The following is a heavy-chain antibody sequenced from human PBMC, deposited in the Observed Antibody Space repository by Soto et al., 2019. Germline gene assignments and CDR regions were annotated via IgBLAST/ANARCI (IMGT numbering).Heavy chain of an antibody. J-gene: IGHJ4*02. CDR3: ARGSWYYCFDW. D-gene: IGHD6-13*01. CDR1: GFTLSDYY. CDR2: IGHTGSPI. V-gene: IGHV3-11*01. Sequence: QVQLVESGGGLVKPGGSLTLSCVGSGFTLSDYYMSWIRQAPGKGLEWVAYIGHTGSPIFYADSVKGRFTISRDNAKNSLYVQMNSLRAEDTALYYCARGSWYYCFDWWGQGTLVTVSS.